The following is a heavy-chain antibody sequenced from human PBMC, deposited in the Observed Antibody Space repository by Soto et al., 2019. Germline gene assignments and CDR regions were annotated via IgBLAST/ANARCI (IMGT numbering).Heavy chain of an antibody. CDR3: ARKRWYIKWGVDY. CDR2: INHSGST. V-gene: IGHV4-34*01. D-gene: IGHD7-27*01. J-gene: IGHJ4*02. Sequence: SETLSLTCAVYGGSFSGYYWSWIRQPPGKGLEWIGEINHSGSTNYNPSLKSRVTISVDTSKNQFSLKLSSVTAADTAVYYCARKRWYIKWGVDYWGQGTLVTVSS. CDR1: GGSFSGYY.